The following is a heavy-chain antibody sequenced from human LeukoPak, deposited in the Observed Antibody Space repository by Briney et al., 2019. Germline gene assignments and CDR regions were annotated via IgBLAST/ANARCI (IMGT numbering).Heavy chain of an antibody. V-gene: IGHV3-7*01. J-gene: IGHJ4*02. D-gene: IGHD3-22*01. CDR2: IKTDGSQI. CDR1: GFTFSGYS. CDR3: ARGREDSSGEIYFDY. Sequence: PGGSLRLSCAASGFTFSGYSMNWVRQAPGKGLEWVANIKTDGSQIYYVDSVKGRFTTSRDNAKNSLYLQMNSLRAEDTAVYYCARGREDSSGEIYFDYWGQGTLVTVSS.